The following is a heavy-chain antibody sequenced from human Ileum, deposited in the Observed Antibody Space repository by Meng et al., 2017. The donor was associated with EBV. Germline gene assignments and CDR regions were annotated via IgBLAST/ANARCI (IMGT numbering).Heavy chain of an antibody. D-gene: IGHD2-2*01. CDR2: INGGNGKT. Sequence: QVQLVQSGAEVKKPXXPXKVXCXXSGDTFKSYAIHWVRQAPGQRLEWMGWINGGNGKTKYSQKFQGRVTITRDTSASTAYMELSSLRSEDTAVYYCARDVVVPAALTVRIDYWGQGTLVTVSS. J-gene: IGHJ4*02. V-gene: IGHV1-3*01. CDR3: ARDVVVPAALTVRIDY. CDR1: GDTFKSYA.